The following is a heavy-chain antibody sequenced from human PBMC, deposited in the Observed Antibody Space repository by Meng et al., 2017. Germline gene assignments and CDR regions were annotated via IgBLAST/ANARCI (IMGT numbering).Heavy chain of an antibody. CDR1: GYTFTSYD. CDR2: MNPNSGNT. J-gene: IGHJ3*02. V-gene: IGHV1-8*01. D-gene: IGHD3-3*01. CDR3: ARGHEGPPYYDFWSGYYTAVDAFDI. Sequence: ASVKVSCKASGYTFTSYDINWVRQATGQGLEWMGWMNPNSGNTGYAQKFQGRVTMTRNTSISTAYMELSSLRSEDTAVYYCARGHEGPPYYDFWSGYYTAVDAFDIWGQGTMVTVSS.